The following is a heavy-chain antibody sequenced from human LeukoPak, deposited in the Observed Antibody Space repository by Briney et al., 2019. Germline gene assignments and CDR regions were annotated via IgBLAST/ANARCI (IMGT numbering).Heavy chain of an antibody. Sequence: SETLSLTCTVSGGSISSYYWSWIRQPAGKGLEWIGRIYTSGCTNYNPSLKSRVTMSVDTSKNQFSLKLSSVTAADTAVYYCARGHDSSGYPYYFDYWGQGTLVTVSS. CDR1: GGSISSYY. CDR2: IYTSGCT. CDR3: ARGHDSSGYPYYFDY. D-gene: IGHD3-22*01. V-gene: IGHV4-4*07. J-gene: IGHJ4*02.